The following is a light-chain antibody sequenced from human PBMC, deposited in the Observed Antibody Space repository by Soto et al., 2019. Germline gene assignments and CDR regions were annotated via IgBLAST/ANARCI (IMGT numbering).Light chain of an antibody. CDR2: GAS. CDR1: QSVSTN. V-gene: IGKV3-15*01. Sequence: EIVMTQSPTTLSVSPGERATLSCRASQSVSTNLAWYQQKPGQVPSLLIYGASTRASGIPARFSGSGSGTEFTLTIGSLQSEDFAVYYCQQYSSSPSFGQRTRLE. CDR3: QQYSSSPS. J-gene: IGKJ5*01.